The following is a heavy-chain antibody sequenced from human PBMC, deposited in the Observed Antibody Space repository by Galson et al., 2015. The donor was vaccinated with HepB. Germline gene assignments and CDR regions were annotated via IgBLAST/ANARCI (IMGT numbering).Heavy chain of an antibody. D-gene: IGHD6-19*01. CDR2: IYNGGTT. J-gene: IGHJ1*01. CDR1: EFTAGSSY. V-gene: IGHV3-53*04. CDR3: ARAHTNGWLAIEH. Sequence: SLRLSCAVSEFTAGSSYMTWVRQAPGKGLESVSVIYNGGTTKSADSVKGRFTISRHSSSNSVYLQMNSLRAEDTAVNYCARAHTNGWLAIEHWGQGTLVTVSS.